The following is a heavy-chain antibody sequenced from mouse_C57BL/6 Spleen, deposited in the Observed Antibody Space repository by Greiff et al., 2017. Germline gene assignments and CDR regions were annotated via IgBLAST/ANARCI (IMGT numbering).Heavy chain of an antibody. Sequence: EVKLQESGPELVKPGASVQISCKASGYSFTGYYMHWVKQSHGNILDWIGYIYPSNGVSSYNQKFKGKATLTVDKSSSTAYMELRSLTSEDSAVYYCARSDDYDDWYFDVWGTGTTVTVSS. J-gene: IGHJ1*03. CDR2: IYPSNGVS. CDR3: ARSDDYDDWYFDV. D-gene: IGHD2-4*01. V-gene: IGHV1-31*01. CDR1: GYSFTGYY.